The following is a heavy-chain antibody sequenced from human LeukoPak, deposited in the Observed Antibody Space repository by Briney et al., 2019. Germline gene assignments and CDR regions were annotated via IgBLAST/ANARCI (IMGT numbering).Heavy chain of an antibody. V-gene: IGHV3-30*04. Sequence: GGSLRLSCAASGFTFSSYAMHWVRQAPGKGLEWVAAISYDGSNKYHADSVKGRFTISRDNSKNTLYLEMSSLRPEDTAVYYYARDRRWLQYSDYWGQGTLVTVSS. J-gene: IGHJ4*02. CDR2: ISYDGSNK. CDR3: ARDRRWLQYSDY. D-gene: IGHD5-24*01. CDR1: GFTFSSYA.